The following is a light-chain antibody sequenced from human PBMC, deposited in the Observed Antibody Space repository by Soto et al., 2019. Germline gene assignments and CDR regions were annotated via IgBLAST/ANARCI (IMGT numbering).Light chain of an antibody. CDR1: SSNIGSNT. J-gene: IGLJ1*01. V-gene: IGLV1-44*01. Sequence: QLVLTQPPSASGTPGQRVTISCSGSSSNIGSNTVNWYQQLPGTAPKLLMYSNNQRPSGVPDRFSGSKSGTSASLAISGLQSEDEADYYCAAWDDSLNGNVFGTGTQLTVL. CDR3: AAWDDSLNGNV. CDR2: SNN.